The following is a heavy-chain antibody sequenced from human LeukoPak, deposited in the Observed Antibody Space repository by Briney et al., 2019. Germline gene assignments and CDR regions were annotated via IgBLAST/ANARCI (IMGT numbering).Heavy chain of an antibody. D-gene: IGHD1-26*01. CDR1: GSTFSSYA. CDR3: ARENFSLSGSYFSWYFDL. J-gene: IGHJ2*01. CDR2: ISYDGSNK. V-gene: IGHV3-30-3*01. Sequence: PGRSLRLSCAASGSTFSSYAMHWVRQAPGKGLEWVAVISYDGSNKYYADSVKGRFTISRDNSKNTLYLQMNSLRAEDTAVYYCARENFSLSGSYFSWYFDLWGRGTLVTVSS.